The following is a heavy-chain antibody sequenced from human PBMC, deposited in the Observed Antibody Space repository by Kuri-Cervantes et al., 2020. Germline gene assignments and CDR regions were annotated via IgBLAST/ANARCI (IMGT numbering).Heavy chain of an antibody. Sequence: GESLKISCAASGLTFTNYGTHWVRQAPGKGLEWVAIISYDGSNKYYADSVKGRFTISRDNSKNTLYLQMNSLRAEDTAVYYCANLIAPGYSSSWYFPGKPFDYWGQGTLVTVSS. CDR2: ISYDGSNK. CDR3: ANLIAPGYSSSWYFPGKPFDY. D-gene: IGHD6-13*01. J-gene: IGHJ4*02. CDR1: GLTFTNYG. V-gene: IGHV3-30*18.